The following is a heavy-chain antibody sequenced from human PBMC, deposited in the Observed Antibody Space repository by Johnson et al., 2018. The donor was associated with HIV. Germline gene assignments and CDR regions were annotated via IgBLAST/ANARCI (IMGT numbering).Heavy chain of an antibody. V-gene: IGHV3-13*01. CDR3: ARDRGYWDAFDI. D-gene: IGHD3-22*01. CDR2: IGTAGDT. Sequence: MLLVESGGGVVQPGRSLRLSCAASGFTFSSYAMHWVRQATGKGLEWVSAIGTAGDTYYPGSVKGRFTISRENAKNSLYLQMNSLRAEDTAVYYCARDRGYWDAFDIWGQGTMVTVSS. CDR1: GFTFSSYA. J-gene: IGHJ3*02.